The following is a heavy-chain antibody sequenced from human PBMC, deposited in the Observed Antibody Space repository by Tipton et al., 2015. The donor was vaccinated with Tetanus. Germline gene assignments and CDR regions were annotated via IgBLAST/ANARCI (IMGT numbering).Heavy chain of an antibody. D-gene: IGHD2-2*01. J-gene: IGHJ5*02. CDR1: GFNFNKFN. V-gene: IGHV3-21*01. CDR3: ARAGMPVLEDRWFDI. CDR2: ISTTGTYI. Sequence: SLRLSCAASGFNFNKFNMDWVRQAPGKGLEWVSSISTTGTYIYYIDSVKGRFTISRDNAQNSLYLQMNSLRDEDTAVYYCARAGMPVLEDRWFDIWGQGTLVVVSS.